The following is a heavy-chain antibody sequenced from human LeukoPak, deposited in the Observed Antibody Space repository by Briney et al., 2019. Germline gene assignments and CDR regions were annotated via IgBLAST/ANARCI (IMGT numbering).Heavy chain of an antibody. J-gene: IGHJ3*01. V-gene: IGHV1-2*02. D-gene: IGHD4-17*01. CDR3: ARGSTVSPHL. CDR1: GYTCTGYC. CDR2: INPNSGGT. Sequence: GASVTVSCKASGYTCTGYCMHWVRQAPGQGLEWMGWINPNSGGTNYAQKFQGRVTMTRDTSISTAYMELSRLRSDDTAVYYCARGSTVSPHLWGQGTMVTVSS.